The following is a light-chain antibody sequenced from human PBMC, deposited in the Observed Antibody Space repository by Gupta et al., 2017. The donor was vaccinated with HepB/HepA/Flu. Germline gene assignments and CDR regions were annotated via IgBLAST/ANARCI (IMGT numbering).Light chain of an antibody. CDR3: LLFMVSGVWQ. J-gene: IGLJ3*02. CDR2: TTN. CDR1: SGSVSTNYY. V-gene: IGLV8-61*01. Sequence: TVVPQEPSVSVSPGETVTLTCALSSGSVSTNYYPSWYQQTPGQAPRTRIYTTNKRASRVPDRFSGSILGDKAALTITGAEANDESDYYCLLFMVSGVWQFGGVTKLTVL.